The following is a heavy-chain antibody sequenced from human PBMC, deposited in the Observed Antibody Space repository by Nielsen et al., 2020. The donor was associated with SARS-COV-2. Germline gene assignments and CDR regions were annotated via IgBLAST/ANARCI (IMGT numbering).Heavy chain of an antibody. V-gene: IGHV3-7*01. Sequence: GESLKISCAASGFTFSSYWMSWVRQAPGKGLEWVANIKQDGSEKYYVDSVKGRFTISRDNSKNTLYLQMNSLRAEDTAVYYCATRDGYKDFDYWGQGTLVTVSS. J-gene: IGHJ4*02. D-gene: IGHD5-24*01. CDR3: ATRDGYKDFDY. CDR1: GFTFSSYW. CDR2: IKQDGSEK.